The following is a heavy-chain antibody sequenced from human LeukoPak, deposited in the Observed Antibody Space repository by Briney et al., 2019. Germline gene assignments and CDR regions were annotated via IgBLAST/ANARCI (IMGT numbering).Heavy chain of an antibody. V-gene: IGHV3-21*01. J-gene: IGHJ3*02. D-gene: IGHD2-2*01. Sequence: GGSLRLSCAASGFTFSSYSMNWVRQAPGKGLEWVSSISSSSSYIYYADSVKGRFTISRDNAKNSLYLQMNSLRAEDTAVYYCARMRCPLVGSSTSCPRAHAFDIWGQGTMVTVSS. CDR2: ISSSSSYI. CDR1: GFTFSSYS. CDR3: ARMRCPLVGSSTSCPRAHAFDI.